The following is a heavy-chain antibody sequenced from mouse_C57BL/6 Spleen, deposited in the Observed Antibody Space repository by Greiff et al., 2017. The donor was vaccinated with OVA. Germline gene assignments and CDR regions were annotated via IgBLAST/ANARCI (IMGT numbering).Heavy chain of an antibody. J-gene: IGHJ3*01. CDR1: GYTFTSYY. D-gene: IGHD2-5*01. Sequence: QVQLKQPGAELVKPGASVKMSCKASGYTFTSYYITWVKQRPGQGLEWIGDIYPGNGSTNYNEKFKCKATLTVDTSSSTAYMQLSSLTSEDSAVYYCARGIFSEGSSNFFAYWGQGTLVTVSA. CDR2: IYPGNGST. CDR3: ARGIFSEGSSNFFAY. V-gene: IGHV1-55*01.